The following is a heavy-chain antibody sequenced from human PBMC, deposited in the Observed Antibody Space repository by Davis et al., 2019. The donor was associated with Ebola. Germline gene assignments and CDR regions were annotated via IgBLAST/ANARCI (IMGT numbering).Heavy chain of an antibody. CDR3: ARASIGDDAFDI. Sequence: ASVKVSCKASGYTFTSYGISWVRQAPGQGLEWMGWISAYNGNTNYAQKFQGRVTMTTDTSTSTAYMELRSLRSDDTAAYYCARASIGDDAFDIWGQGTMVTVSS. V-gene: IGHV1-18*04. CDR2: ISAYNGNT. D-gene: IGHD3-10*01. CDR1: GYTFTSYG. J-gene: IGHJ3*02.